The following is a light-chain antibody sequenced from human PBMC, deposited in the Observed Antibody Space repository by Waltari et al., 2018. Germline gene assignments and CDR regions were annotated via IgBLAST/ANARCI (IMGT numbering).Light chain of an antibody. CDR2: EVS. J-gene: IGLJ2*01. V-gene: IGLV2-23*02. CDR3: CSHAGSSTVV. Sequence: QSALTQPASVSGSPGQSITISCPGTTRDLGSPNLFSLYHQHPGKAPKLMIYEVSKRPSGVSNRFSGSQSGNTASLTISGLQAEDEADYYCCSHAGSSTVVFGGGTKLTVL. CDR1: TRDLGSPNL.